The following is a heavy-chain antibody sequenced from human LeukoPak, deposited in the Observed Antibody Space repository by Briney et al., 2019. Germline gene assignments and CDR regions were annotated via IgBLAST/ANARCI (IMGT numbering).Heavy chain of an antibody. CDR2: ISSSSSTI. CDR1: GLTVSSYS. V-gene: IGHV3-48*02. CDR3: ARARASGRSGFDY. D-gene: IGHD2-15*01. J-gene: IGHJ4*02. Sequence: GGSLRLSCVASGLTVSSYSMNWVRQAPGKGLEWVSYISSSSSTIYYADSVKGRFTISRDNAKNSLDLQMNSLRDEDTAVYYCARARASGRSGFDYWGQGTLVTVSS.